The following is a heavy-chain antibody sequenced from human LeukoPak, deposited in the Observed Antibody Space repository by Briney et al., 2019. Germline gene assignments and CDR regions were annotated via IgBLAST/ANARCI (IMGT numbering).Heavy chain of an antibody. D-gene: IGHD1-1*01. V-gene: IGHV3-48*02. CDR3: ASWDSTATTSGY. CDR2: ISSSSSSTT. J-gene: IGHJ4*02. Sequence: GGSLRFSCAASGFRLSTNSMNWVRQGPGKGLEWISYISSSSSSTTYYADSVKGRFTISRDNAKNSLYLQMNSLRDEDTAVYYCASWDSTATTSGYWGQGTLVTVSS. CDR1: GFRLSTNS.